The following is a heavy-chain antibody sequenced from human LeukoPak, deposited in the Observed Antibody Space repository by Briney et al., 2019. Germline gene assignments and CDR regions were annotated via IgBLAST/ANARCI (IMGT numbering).Heavy chain of an antibody. CDR3: AEGNGVGGRP. Sequence: SETLSLTCTLSGGSLSGYYWSWIRQPPGKGLEWIGYIYHSGSTYYNPSLKSRVTISVDRSKNQFSLKLSSVTAADTAVYYCAEGNGVGGRPWGRGTLVTVSS. CDR1: GGSLSGYY. CDR2: IYHSGST. D-gene: IGHD2-15*01. V-gene: IGHV4-59*04. J-gene: IGHJ2*01.